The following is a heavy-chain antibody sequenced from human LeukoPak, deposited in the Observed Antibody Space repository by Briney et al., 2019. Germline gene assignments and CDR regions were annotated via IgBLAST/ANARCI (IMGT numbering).Heavy chain of an antibody. D-gene: IGHD3-10*01. CDR3: ASHTYYYGSGLTFDY. V-gene: IGHV4-59*08. CDR1: GFTFRTYA. CDR2: IYYSGST. Sequence: GSLRLSCAASGFTFRTYAMSWVRQAPGKGLEWIGYIYYSGSTNYNPSLKSRVTISVDTSKNQFSLKLSSVTAADTAVYYCASHTYYYGSGLTFDYWGQGTLVTVSS. J-gene: IGHJ4*02.